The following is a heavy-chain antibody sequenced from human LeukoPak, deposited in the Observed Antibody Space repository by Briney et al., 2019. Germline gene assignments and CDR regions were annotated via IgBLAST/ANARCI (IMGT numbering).Heavy chain of an antibody. CDR3: ARGLNVQSSHPSDY. Sequence: GGSLRLSCAASGFTFSSYAMSWVRQAPGKGLEWVSAISGSGGSTYYADSVKGRFTISRDNAKNSLYLQMNSLRAEDTAVYYCARGLNVQSSHPSDYWGQGTLVTVSS. CDR1: GFTFSSYA. V-gene: IGHV3-23*01. J-gene: IGHJ4*02. D-gene: IGHD6-13*01. CDR2: ISGSGGST.